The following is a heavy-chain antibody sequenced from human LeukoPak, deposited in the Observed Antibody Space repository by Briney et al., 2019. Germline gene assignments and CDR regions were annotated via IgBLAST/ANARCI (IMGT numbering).Heavy chain of an antibody. Sequence: SETLSLTCTVSGGSITSGGYYWSWIRQHPGKGLEWIGYIYCSGSTYYNPSLKSRVTISVDTSKNQFSLKLSSVTAADTAVYYCARASFSVAAARRGSFDYWGQGTLVTVSS. J-gene: IGHJ4*02. CDR2: IYCSGST. CDR1: GGSITSGGYY. D-gene: IGHD6-6*01. V-gene: IGHV4-31*03. CDR3: ARASFSVAAARRGSFDY.